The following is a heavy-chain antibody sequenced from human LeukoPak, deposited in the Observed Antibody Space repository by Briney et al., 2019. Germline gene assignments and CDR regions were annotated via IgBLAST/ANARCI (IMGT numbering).Heavy chain of an antibody. CDR2: ISYDGSNK. CDR3: ARVLVHGDYTTNYYYGMDV. D-gene: IGHD4-17*01. CDR1: GFTFSSYA. Sequence: PGGSLRLSCSASGFTFSSYAMHWVRQAPGKGLEWVAVISYDGSNKYYADSVKGRFTISRDNSKNTLYLQMNSLRAEDTAVYYCARVLVHGDYTTNYYYGMDVWGQGTTVTVSS. J-gene: IGHJ6*02. V-gene: IGHV3-30-3*01.